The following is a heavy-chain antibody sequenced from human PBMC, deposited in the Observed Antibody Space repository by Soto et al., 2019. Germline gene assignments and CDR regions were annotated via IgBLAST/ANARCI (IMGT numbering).Heavy chain of an antibody. CDR2: IYYSGST. Sequence: SETLSLTCTVSGGSISSSSYYWGWIRQPPGKGLEWIGSIYYSGSTYYNPSLKSRVTISVDTSKNQFSLKLSSVTAADTAVYYCARHDDCSSTSCYAILRWGQGTLVTVSS. J-gene: IGHJ4*02. CDR3: ARHDDCSSTSCYAILR. CDR1: GGSISSSSYY. V-gene: IGHV4-39*01. D-gene: IGHD2-2*01.